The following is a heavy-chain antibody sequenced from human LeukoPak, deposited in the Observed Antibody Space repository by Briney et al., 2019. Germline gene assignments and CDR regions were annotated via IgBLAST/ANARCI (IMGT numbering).Heavy chain of an antibody. CDR2: IRYDGSNK. Sequence: GGSLRLSCAASGFTFSSYGMHWVRQAPGKGLEWVAFIRYDGSNKYYADSVKGRFTISRDNSKNTLYLQMNSLRAEDTAVYYCAKDRLLWFGDSPYYYYYMDVWGKGTTVTISS. CDR1: GFTFSSYG. J-gene: IGHJ6*03. V-gene: IGHV3-30*02. D-gene: IGHD3-10*01. CDR3: AKDRLLWFGDSPYYYYYMDV.